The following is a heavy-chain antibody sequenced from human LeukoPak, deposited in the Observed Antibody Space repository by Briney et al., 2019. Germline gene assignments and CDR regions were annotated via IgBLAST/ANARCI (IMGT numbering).Heavy chain of an antibody. CDR1: GFTFSSYS. CDR3: ARGTTGGYSPSH. Sequence: GGSLRLSCAASGFTFSSYSMNWVRQAPGKWLEWVSSISSISSYTYHADSVKGRFTISRDNAKNSLYLQMNSLRAEDTAVYFCARGTTGGYSPSHWGQGTLVTVSS. CDR2: ISSISSYT. V-gene: IGHV3-21*01. J-gene: IGHJ4*02. D-gene: IGHD5-12*01.